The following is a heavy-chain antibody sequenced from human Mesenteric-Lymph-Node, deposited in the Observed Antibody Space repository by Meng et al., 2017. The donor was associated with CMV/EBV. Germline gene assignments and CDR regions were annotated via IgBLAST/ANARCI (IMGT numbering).Heavy chain of an antibody. CDR3: AHTYYYGSGSAPFDY. CDR1: GLSPSGSGET. J-gene: IGHJ4*02. D-gene: IGHD3-10*01. Sequence: GLSPSGSGETVGWIRQAPGKALEWLALIYWDDDKNYSASLKTRLTVTKDTSRNQVVLTMTNMDPVDTATYYCAHTYYYGSGSAPFDYWGQGILVTVSS. V-gene: IGHV2-5*02. CDR2: IYWDDDK.